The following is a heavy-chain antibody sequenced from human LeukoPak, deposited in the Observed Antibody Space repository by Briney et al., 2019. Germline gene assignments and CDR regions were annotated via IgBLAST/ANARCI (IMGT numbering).Heavy chain of an antibody. D-gene: IGHD6-6*01. Sequence: ASVKVSCTASVHTFTDYYMHWVRQAPGQGFEWMGWINPNSGGTNYAQKFQGRVTMTRDTSISTAYMELTSLRSVDTAVYYCTRGLSIATRPAYYFDYWGQGTLVTVSS. J-gene: IGHJ4*02. V-gene: IGHV1-2*02. CDR1: VHTFTDYY. CDR2: INPNSGGT. CDR3: TRGLSIATRPAYYFDY.